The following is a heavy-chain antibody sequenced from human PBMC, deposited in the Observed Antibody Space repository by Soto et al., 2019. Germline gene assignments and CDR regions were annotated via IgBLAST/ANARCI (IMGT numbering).Heavy chain of an antibody. V-gene: IGHV4-39*01. Sequence: SETLSLTCTVSGCSISSSSYYWGWIRQPPGKGLEWIGSIYYSGSTYYNPSLKSRVTISVDTSKNQFSLKLSSVTAADTAVYYCARPPIAAAGLSPVVWGQGTLVTVSS. CDR1: GCSISSSSYY. D-gene: IGHD6-13*01. J-gene: IGHJ4*02. CDR3: ARPPIAAAGLSPVV. CDR2: IYYSGST.